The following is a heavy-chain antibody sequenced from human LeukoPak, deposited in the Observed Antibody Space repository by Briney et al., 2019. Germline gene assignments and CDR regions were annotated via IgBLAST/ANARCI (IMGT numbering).Heavy chain of an antibody. D-gene: IGHD3-10*01. CDR1: GFTFSSYA. CDR3: AKDRRVRGVTQYYFDY. CDR2: ISGSGGTT. J-gene: IGHJ4*02. Sequence: GGSLRLSCTVSGFTFSSYAMSWVRRAPGKGLEWVSAISGSGGTTYYADSVKGRCTISRDNSKNTVYLQMNSLRAEDTAVYYCAKDRRVRGVTQYYFDYWGQGTLVTVSS. V-gene: IGHV3-23*01.